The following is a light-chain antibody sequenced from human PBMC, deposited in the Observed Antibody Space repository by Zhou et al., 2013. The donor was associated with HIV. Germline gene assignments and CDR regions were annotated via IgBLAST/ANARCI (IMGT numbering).Light chain of an antibody. CDR2: DAS. CDR3: QQRGNLYS. V-gene: IGKV3D-20*02. CDR1: QSVSNSY. J-gene: IGKJ2*03. Sequence: EIVLTQSPRILSLSPGERATVSCRASQSVSNSYLAWYQHKPGQAPRLLIYDASTRATGIPARFSGSGSGTDFTLTINSLEPEDFAVYYCQQRGNLYSFGQGTKLEMK.